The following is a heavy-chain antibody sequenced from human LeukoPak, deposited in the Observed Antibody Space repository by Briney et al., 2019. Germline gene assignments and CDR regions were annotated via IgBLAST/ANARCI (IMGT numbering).Heavy chain of an antibody. Sequence: SVKVSCKASGYTFTSYGISWVRQAPGQGLEWMGGIIPIFGTANYAQKFQGRVTITADESTSTAYMELSSLRSEDTAVYYCARDLGLHWFDPWGQGTLVTVSS. CDR3: ARDLGLHWFDP. D-gene: IGHD7-27*01. CDR1: GYTFTSYG. CDR2: IIPIFGTA. J-gene: IGHJ5*02. V-gene: IGHV1-69*13.